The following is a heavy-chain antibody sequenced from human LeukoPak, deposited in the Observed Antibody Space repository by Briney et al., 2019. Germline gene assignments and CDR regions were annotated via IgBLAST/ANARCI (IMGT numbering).Heavy chain of an antibody. Sequence: SETLSLTCAVYGGSFSGYYWSWIRQPPGKGLEWIGKINHSGSTYYNPSLKSRVTISVDTSKNQFSLKLSSVTAADTAVYYCARHFQPATVVTPFDYWGQGTLVTISS. J-gene: IGHJ4*02. CDR2: INHSGST. CDR1: GGSFSGYY. V-gene: IGHV4-34*01. CDR3: ARHFQPATVVTPFDY. D-gene: IGHD4-23*01.